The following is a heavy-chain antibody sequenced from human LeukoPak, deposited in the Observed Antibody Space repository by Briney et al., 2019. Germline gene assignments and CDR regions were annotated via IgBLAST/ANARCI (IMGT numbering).Heavy chain of an antibody. Sequence: PGGSLRLSCAASGFTFSSYSMNWVRQAPGKGLEWVSYISSSSSTIYYADSVKGRFPTYRDNANNSLYLQMTSLREEATAVYYCARAWTVLLWFGDLRRYGMDVWGQGPTVSVSS. CDR3: ARAWTVLLWFGDLRRYGMDV. D-gene: IGHD3-10*01. CDR2: ISSSSSTI. V-gene: IGHV3-48*02. J-gene: IGHJ6*02. CDR1: GFTFSSYS.